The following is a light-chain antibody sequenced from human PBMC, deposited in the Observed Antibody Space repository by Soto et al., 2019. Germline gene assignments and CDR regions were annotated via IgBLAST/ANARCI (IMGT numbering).Light chain of an antibody. CDR2: GAS. V-gene: IGKV3-15*01. Sequence: IVMMLAPAAQTVPPVEGATLSYRTRQSVSSNLAWYQQRPGQAPSLLIYGASTRATGTPDRFSGSGSGTEFTLTISRLESEDFAVYYCQQYIRWPLTFGRGTKVDIK. CDR3: QQYIRWPLT. J-gene: IGKJ4*01. CDR1: QSVSSN.